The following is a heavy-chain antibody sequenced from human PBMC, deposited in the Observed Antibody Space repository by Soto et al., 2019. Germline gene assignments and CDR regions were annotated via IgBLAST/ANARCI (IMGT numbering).Heavy chain of an antibody. J-gene: IGHJ4*02. CDR1: GFTFSSYA. CDR3: ARDHPDKIITMIVVVITGPIDY. V-gene: IGHV3-30-3*01. Sequence: GGSLRLSCAASGFTFSSYAMHWVRQAPGKGLEWVAVISYDGSNKYYADSVKGRFTISRDNSKNTLYLQMNSLRAEDTAVYYCARDHPDKIITMIVVVITGPIDYWGQGTLVTVSS. CDR2: ISYDGSNK. D-gene: IGHD3-22*01.